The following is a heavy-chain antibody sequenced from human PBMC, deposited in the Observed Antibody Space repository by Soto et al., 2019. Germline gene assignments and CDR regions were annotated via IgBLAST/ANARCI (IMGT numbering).Heavy chain of an antibody. CDR2: IYYDGNT. Sequence: SETLSLTCTVSGGSITSSSHYWGWIRQPPGKGLECIGNIYYDGNTYYNPSLKSRVTISLDTSKNQFSLRLNSVTAADTAVYYCAREPRAWGQGTLVTVSS. CDR1: GGSITSSSHY. V-gene: IGHV4-39*02. CDR3: AREPRA. J-gene: IGHJ5*02.